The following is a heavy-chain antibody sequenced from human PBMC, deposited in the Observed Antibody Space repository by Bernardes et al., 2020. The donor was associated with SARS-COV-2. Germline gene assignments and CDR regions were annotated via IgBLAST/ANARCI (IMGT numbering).Heavy chain of an antibody. Sequence: GGSLSLSCATSGFTFANYAMTWVRQAPGKGLEWVGVIRSKPYGGTTEYAASVKGRFIISRDDSKSFVYLQMNSLKIEDTAVYFCAGSFYAFYLDYWGQGTPVTVSS. D-gene: IGHD1-26*01. CDR3: AGSFYAFYLDY. CDR2: IRSKPYGGTT. J-gene: IGHJ4*02. V-gene: IGHV3-49*04. CDR1: GFTFANYA.